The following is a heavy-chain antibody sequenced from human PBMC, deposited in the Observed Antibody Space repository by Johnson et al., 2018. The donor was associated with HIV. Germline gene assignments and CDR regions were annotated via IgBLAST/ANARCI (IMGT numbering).Heavy chain of an antibody. CDR3: ARVRDGRENAFNI. Sequence: QVQLVESGGGLIQPGGSLRLSCAASGFTVSSNYMSWVRQAPGKGLEWVAVISYDGSNKYYADSVKGRFTTSRDNSKNTVSLQMNSPRVEDTAVYYCARVRDGRENAFNIWGQGTMVTVS. CDR1: GFTVSSNY. J-gene: IGHJ3*02. D-gene: IGHD1-26*01. CDR2: ISYDGSNK. V-gene: IGHV3-30*03.